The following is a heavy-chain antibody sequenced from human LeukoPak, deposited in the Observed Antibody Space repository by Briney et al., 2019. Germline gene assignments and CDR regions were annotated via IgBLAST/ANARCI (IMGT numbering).Heavy chain of an antibody. CDR2: INDSGGST. CDR3: ARGGGLDV. J-gene: IGHJ6*02. D-gene: IGHD3-16*01. CDR1: GFTFSSYA. V-gene: IGHV3-23*01. Sequence: GGSLRLSCAASGFTFSSYAMSWDRQLPGKGLEWLSYINDSGGSTYYADSVKGRFTISRDNAKNSLYLQMSNLRAEDTAVYFCARGGGLDVWGQGATVTVSS.